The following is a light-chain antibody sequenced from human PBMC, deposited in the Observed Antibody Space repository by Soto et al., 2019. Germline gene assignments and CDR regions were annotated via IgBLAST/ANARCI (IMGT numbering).Light chain of an antibody. CDR1: NSNLGAGYD. Sequence: QSVLTQPPSVSGAPGQRVTISCSGNNSNLGAGYDVHWYQQLPGAAPILVIFGNRNRPSGVPERFSGSKSGTSASLAITGLQAEDEADYYCQAYVYSLTAIVFGGGTKLTVL. CDR3: QAYVYSLTAIV. J-gene: IGLJ3*02. CDR2: GNR. V-gene: IGLV1-40*01.